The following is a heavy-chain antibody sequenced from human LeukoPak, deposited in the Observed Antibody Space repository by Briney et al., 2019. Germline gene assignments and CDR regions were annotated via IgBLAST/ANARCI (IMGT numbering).Heavy chain of an antibody. D-gene: IGHD2-2*01. Sequence: GGSLRLSCAASGSTFSSFDMNWVRQAPGKGLEWVSSISTSSRYIYYRDSVKGRFTISRDDAKNSLYLQMNSLRVEDTAVYYCARADCSGSTCYLRRSWFDPWGQGTLVTVSS. J-gene: IGHJ5*02. V-gene: IGHV3-21*01. CDR2: ISTSSRYI. CDR1: GSTFSSFD. CDR3: ARADCSGSTCYLRRSWFDP.